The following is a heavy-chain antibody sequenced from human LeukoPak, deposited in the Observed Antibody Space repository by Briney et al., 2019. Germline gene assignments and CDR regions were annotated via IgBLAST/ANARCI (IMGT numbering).Heavy chain of an antibody. D-gene: IGHD4-11*01. CDR3: ARGISPSPRYSNYVSYYYYYMDV. CDR1: GVSIRSGDYY. CDR2: INHSGST. J-gene: IGHJ6*03. Sequence: PSETLSLTCTVSGVSIRSGDYYWGWIRQPPGKGLEWIGEINHSGSTNYNPSLKSRVTISVDTSKNQFSLKLSSVTAADTAVYYCARGISPSPRYSNYVSYYYYYMDVWGKGTTVTVSS. V-gene: IGHV4-39*07.